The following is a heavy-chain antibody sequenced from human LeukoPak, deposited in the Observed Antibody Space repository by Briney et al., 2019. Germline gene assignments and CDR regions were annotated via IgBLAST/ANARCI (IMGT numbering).Heavy chain of an antibody. D-gene: IGHD2-15*01. CDR1: GGSFSGYY. J-gene: IGHJ6*03. Sequence: PSETLSLTCAVYGGSFSGYYWSWIRQPPGKGLEWIGEINHGGSTNYNPSLKSRVTISVDTSKNQFSLKLSSVTAADTAVYYCARVVVAATHMSRYYYYYYMDVWGKGTTVTISS. CDR2: INHGGST. V-gene: IGHV4-34*01. CDR3: ARVVVAATHMSRYYYYYYMDV.